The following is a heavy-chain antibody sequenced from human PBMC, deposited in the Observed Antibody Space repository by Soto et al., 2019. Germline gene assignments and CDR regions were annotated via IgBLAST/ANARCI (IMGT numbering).Heavy chain of an antibody. CDR1: GYTFIDYA. D-gene: IGHD6-13*01. CDR3: AREQHRVEVNYCDY. CDR2: INAGNGDA. V-gene: IGHV1-3*01. Sequence: QVHLVQSGAEVKKPGASVRVSCKASGYTFIDYAIHWVRQAPGQRFEWMGWINAGNGDAQYSQKFRDRVTISRDTSASTAYMELNSLRSEDTAIYYCAREQHRVEVNYCDYWGQGTLVTVSS. J-gene: IGHJ4*02.